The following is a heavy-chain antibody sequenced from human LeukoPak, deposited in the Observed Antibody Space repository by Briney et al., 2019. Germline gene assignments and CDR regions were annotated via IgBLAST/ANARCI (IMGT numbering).Heavy chain of an antibody. J-gene: IGHJ4*02. V-gene: IGHV3-53*01. CDR1: GFTFSSNY. Sequence: GGSLRLSCAASGFTFSSNYMSWVRQAPGKGLEWVSIIYSGGTTYYADSVKGRFTISRDNSKNTLYLQMNSLRAEDTAVYFCARAVRGYYFDYWGQGTLVTVSS. CDR3: ARAVRGYYFDY. CDR2: IYSGGTT. D-gene: IGHD3-22*01.